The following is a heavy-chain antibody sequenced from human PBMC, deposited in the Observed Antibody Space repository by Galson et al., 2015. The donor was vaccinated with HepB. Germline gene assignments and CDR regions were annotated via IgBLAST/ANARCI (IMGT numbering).Heavy chain of an antibody. D-gene: IGHD3-10*01. Sequence: SVKVSCKASGGTFSSYAISWVRQAPGQGLEWMGGIIPIFGTANYAQKFQGRVTITADESTSTAYMELSSLRSEDTAVCYCARALEIYGSGSAPWGQGTLVTVSS. CDR3: ARALEIYGSGSAP. V-gene: IGHV1-69*13. CDR2: IIPIFGTA. J-gene: IGHJ5*02. CDR1: GGTFSSYA.